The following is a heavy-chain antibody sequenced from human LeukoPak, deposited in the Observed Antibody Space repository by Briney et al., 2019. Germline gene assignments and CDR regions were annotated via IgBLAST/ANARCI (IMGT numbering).Heavy chain of an antibody. CDR2: IYYSGST. J-gene: IGHJ4*02. V-gene: IGHV4-59*01. Sequence: SETLSLTCTVSGGSISTYYWSWIRQPPGKGLEWIGYIYYSGSTNYNPSLGSRVTISVDTSKNQFSLKVNFVTAADTAVYYCARVSGGYDDYWGQGALVTVSS. CDR3: ARVSGGYDDY. CDR1: GGSISTYY. D-gene: IGHD5-12*01.